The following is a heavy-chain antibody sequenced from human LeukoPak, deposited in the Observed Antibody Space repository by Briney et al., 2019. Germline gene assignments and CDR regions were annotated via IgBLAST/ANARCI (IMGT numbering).Heavy chain of an antibody. D-gene: IGHD3-10*02. V-gene: IGHV3-48*03. CDR2: ISSSGSTI. J-gene: IGHJ6*04. CDR1: GFTLSSYE. Sequence: GGSLRLSCLASGFTLSSYEMNWVRQAAGRGLEWVSYISSSGSTIYYAGSVKGRFTISRDNAKNSLYLQMNSLRAEDTAVYYCAELGITMIGGVWGKGTTVTISS. CDR3: AELGITMIGGV.